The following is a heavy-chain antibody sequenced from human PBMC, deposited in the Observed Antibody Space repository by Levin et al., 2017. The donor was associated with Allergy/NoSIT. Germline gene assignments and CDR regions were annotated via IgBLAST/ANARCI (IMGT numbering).Heavy chain of an antibody. Sequence: SETLSLTCAVYGGSFSGYYWSWIRQPPGKGLEWIGEIDHGGSTNYSPSLKSRVTISVDASKNQFSLKLSSVTAADTAVYYCARLGGAYGSGSYWGQGTLVTVSS. CDR1: GGSFSGYY. CDR2: IDHGGST. J-gene: IGHJ4*02. D-gene: IGHD3-10*01. CDR3: ARLGGAYGSGSY. V-gene: IGHV4-34*01.